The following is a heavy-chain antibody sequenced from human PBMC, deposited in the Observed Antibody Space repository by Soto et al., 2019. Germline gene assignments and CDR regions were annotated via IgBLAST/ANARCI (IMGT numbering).Heavy chain of an antibody. Sequence: VQLVESGGGLVQPGGSLRLSCAASGFTFNSYYMSWVRQAQGKGLEWVANVNEDGSERYYVDSVKGRFTVSRDNAKNSLYLQMNSLRAEDTAVYYCAKWGGGGSDYWGQGTLVTVSS. CDR1: GFTFNSYY. D-gene: IGHD1-26*01. CDR2: VNEDGSER. CDR3: AKWGGGGSDY. V-gene: IGHV3-7*01. J-gene: IGHJ4*02.